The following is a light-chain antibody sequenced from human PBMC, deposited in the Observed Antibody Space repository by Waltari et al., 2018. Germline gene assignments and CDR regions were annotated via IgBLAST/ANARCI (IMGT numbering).Light chain of an antibody. CDR2: DVS. CDR3: CSYAGTYLSYV. J-gene: IGLJ1*01. Sequence: QYALTQPHSVSGSPGQSVTISCTGTSSDVGVSNFFSLYQQHPGKAPKLLLHDVSKRPSGVPDRFSGSKSGNTASLTISGLQAEDEADYYCCSYAGTYLSYVFGTGTKVTVL. V-gene: IGLV2-11*01. CDR1: SSDVGVSNF.